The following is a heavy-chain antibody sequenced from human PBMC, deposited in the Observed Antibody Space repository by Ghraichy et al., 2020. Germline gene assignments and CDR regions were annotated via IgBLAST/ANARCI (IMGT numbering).Heavy chain of an antibody. Sequence: GGSLRLSCAASGFTFSVYAMSWVRQAPGKGLEWVSAISGSGGSTYYADSVKGRFTISRDNSKNTLYLQMNSLRGEDTALYYCAKRGAGPAAAPYYLDYWGQGTLVTVSS. CDR3: AKRGAGPAAAPYYLDY. D-gene: IGHD6-13*01. CDR1: GFTFSVYA. J-gene: IGHJ4*02. CDR2: ISGSGGST. V-gene: IGHV3-23*01.